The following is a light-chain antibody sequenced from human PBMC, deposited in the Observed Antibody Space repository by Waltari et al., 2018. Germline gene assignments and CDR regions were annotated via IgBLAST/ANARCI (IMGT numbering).Light chain of an antibody. CDR1: QSLLHINGYNY. V-gene: IGKV2-28*01. J-gene: IGKJ2*01. Sequence: DIVITPSPLSLPVTPGEPASISCRSSQSLLHINGYNYLDWYLQKPGQSPQLLIYLGSNRASGVPDRFSGSGSGTDFTLKISRVEAEDVGVYYCMQALQTGYTFGQGTKLEIK. CDR2: LGS. CDR3: MQALQTGYT.